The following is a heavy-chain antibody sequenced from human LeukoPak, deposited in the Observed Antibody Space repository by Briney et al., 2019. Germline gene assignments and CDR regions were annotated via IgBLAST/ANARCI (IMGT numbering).Heavy chain of an antibody. J-gene: IGHJ4*02. Sequence: GESLKISCKGSGYSFTSYWMGWVRQMPGKGLEWMGHIYPCDSDTRYSPPFQSQVTISADKSISHACLQWSSLKASDTAMYYCARVRRGYDFWSGYFVFDYWGQGTLVTVSS. CDR2: IYPCDSDT. CDR1: GYSFTSYW. V-gene: IGHV5-51*01. D-gene: IGHD3-3*01. CDR3: ARVRRGYDFWSGYFVFDY.